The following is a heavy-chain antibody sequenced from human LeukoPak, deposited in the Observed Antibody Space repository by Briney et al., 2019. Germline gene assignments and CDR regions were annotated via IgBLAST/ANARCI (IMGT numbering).Heavy chain of an antibody. Sequence: GGSLRLSCAASGFTFSTYAMSWVRQAPGKGLEWVSTISGGGGSTYYADSVKGRFTISRDNSKNTMYLQMNSLTAEDMAVYYCAKDRVRYFDYWGQGTLVTVSS. CDR1: GFTFSTYA. CDR2: ISGGGGST. V-gene: IGHV3-23*01. CDR3: AKDRVRYFDY. D-gene: IGHD3-22*01. J-gene: IGHJ4*02.